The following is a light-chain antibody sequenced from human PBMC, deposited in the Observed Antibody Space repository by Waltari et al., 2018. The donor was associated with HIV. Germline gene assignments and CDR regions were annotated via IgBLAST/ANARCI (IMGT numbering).Light chain of an antibody. CDR1: SGNVARSHF. Sequence: VVPQEPSLTVSPGDTVTLSFASFSGNVARSHFPYWFQLKLGHAPRTLLYALEKRPPLAPGRFSGSLDGGRAILTLSGALPEDEAGYFCLLSYNGVRFFGGGTTLTV. CDR3: LLSYNGVRF. CDR2: ALE. J-gene: IGLJ2*01. V-gene: IGLV7-46*01.